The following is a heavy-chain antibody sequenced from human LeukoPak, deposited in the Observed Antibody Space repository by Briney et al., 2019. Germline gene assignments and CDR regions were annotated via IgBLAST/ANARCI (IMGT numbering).Heavy chain of an antibody. CDR3: ARLGIVVVPADLPFDY. CDR1: GGSISSSSYY. J-gene: IGHJ4*02. CDR2: IYYSGST. Sequence: SETLSLTCTVSGGSISSSSYYWGWIRQPPGKGLEWIGSIYYSGSTYYNPSLKSRVTISVDTSKNQFSLKLSSVTAADTAVHYCARLGIVVVPADLPFDYWGQGTLVTVSS. V-gene: IGHV4-39*01. D-gene: IGHD2-2*01.